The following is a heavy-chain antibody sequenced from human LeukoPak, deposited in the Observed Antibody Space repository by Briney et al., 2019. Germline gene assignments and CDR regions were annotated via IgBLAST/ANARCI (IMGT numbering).Heavy chain of an antibody. CDR3: TTDGVGIEGATFDY. J-gene: IGHJ4*02. CDR2: IRSKTYGATT. Sequence: PGGSLRLSCTASGFTFGDYAMSWFRQAPGKGLEWVSFIRSKTYGATTEYAASVKGRFTISRDDSKSIAYLQMNSLKTEDTAVYYCTTDGVGIEGATFDYWGQGILVTVSS. D-gene: IGHD1-26*01. V-gene: IGHV3-49*03. CDR1: GFTFGDYA.